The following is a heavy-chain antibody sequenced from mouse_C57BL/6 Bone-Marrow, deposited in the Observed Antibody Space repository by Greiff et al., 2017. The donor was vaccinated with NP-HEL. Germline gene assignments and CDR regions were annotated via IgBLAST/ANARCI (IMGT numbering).Heavy chain of an antibody. D-gene: IGHD2-4*01. CDR1: GFTFSDYY. Sequence: EVKVEESEGGLVQPGSSMKLSCTASGFTFSDYYMAWVRQVPEKGLEWVANINYDGSSTYYLDSLKSRFIISRDNAKNILYLQMRSLKSEDTATYYCAREGGLRRRTYAMDYWGQGTSVTVSS. V-gene: IGHV5-16*01. J-gene: IGHJ4*01. CDR3: AREGGLRRRTYAMDY. CDR2: INYDGSST.